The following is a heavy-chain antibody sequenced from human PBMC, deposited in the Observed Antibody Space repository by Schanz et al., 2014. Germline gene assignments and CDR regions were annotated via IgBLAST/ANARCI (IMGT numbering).Heavy chain of an antibody. V-gene: IGHV3-21*04. Sequence: EVQLVESGGGLVKPGGSPRLSCAASGFTFSSYSMNWVRQAPGKGLEWVSSISSSSSYIYYADSVKGRFTISRDNAKNSLYLQMNSLRAEDTAVYYCAKGMGYCSGGTCYDYYYYGLDVWGKGTTVTVSS. CDR2: ISSSSSYI. CDR3: AKGMGYCSGGTCYDYYYYGLDV. D-gene: IGHD2-15*01. J-gene: IGHJ6*04. CDR1: GFTFSSYS.